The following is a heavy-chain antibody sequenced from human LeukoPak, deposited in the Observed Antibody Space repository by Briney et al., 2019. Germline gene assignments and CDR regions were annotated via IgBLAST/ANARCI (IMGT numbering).Heavy chain of an antibody. D-gene: IGHD2-2*01. CDR3: ARSYNSISWYED. V-gene: IGHV1-2*02. J-gene: IGHJ4*02. CDR2: INPNSGGT. CDR1: GYTFTDYY. Sequence: ASVKVSCKASGYTFTDYYMHWVRQAPGQGLEWMGWINPNSGGTNYAQKFQGRATMTRDTSISTAYMELSRLKSDDTAVYYCARSYNSISWYEDWGQGTLVTVSS.